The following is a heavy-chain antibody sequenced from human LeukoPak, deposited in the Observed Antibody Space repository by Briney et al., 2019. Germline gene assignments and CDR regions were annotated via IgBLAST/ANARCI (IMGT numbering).Heavy chain of an antibody. CDR1: GFTFSMSG. CDR3: ASGSCGGGRCYLHPEY. Sequence: GRSLRLSCIASGFTFSMSGMHWVRRAPGKGLEWVAIIWSDGSEKYYRDSVKGRFTISRDNSKNTLYPQMNGLRAEDTAVYYCASGSCGGGRCYLHPEYWGQGTLATVSS. D-gene: IGHD2-15*01. J-gene: IGHJ4*02. V-gene: IGHV3-33*01. CDR2: IWSDGSEK.